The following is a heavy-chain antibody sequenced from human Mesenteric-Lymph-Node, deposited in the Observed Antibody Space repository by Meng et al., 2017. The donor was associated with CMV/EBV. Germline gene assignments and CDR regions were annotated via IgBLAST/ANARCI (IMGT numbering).Heavy chain of an antibody. Sequence: FSNYAFKWVRQAAGQGLEWMGGIIPMFRTTDYAQKFQGRVMITTDESTSTSYMELSSLRSEDTAAYFCARGIVVVVAPNQFYYYGMDVWGQGTLVTVSS. D-gene: IGHD2-15*01. V-gene: IGHV1-69*05. CDR3: ARGIVVVVAPNQFYYYGMDV. CDR2: IIPMFRTT. J-gene: IGHJ6*02. CDR1: FSNYA.